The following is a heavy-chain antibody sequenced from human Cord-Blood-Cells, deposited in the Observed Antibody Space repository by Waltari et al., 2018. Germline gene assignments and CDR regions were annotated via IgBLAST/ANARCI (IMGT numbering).Heavy chain of an antibody. V-gene: IGHV4-34*01. Sequence: QVQLQQWGAGLLKPSETLSLTCAVYGGSFSGYYWSWIRQPPGKGLEWIGEINHSGSTNYNPSLKIRVTISVDTSKNQFSLKLSSVTAADTAVYYCAGPRGDEDAFDIWAKGQWSPSLQ. CDR1: GGSFSGYY. J-gene: IGHJ3*02. D-gene: IGHD3-10*01. CDR3: AGPRGDEDAFDI. CDR2: INHSGST.